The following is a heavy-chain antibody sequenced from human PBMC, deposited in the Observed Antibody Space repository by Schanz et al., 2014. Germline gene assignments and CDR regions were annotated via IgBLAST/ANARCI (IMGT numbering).Heavy chain of an antibody. CDR1: GLIFSNYV. J-gene: IGHJ4*02. Sequence: EVQLVESGGGLVQPGGSLRLSCAASGLIFSNYVMSWVRQIPGKGLEWVSAISASGGTTYYADSVKGRFTISRDNAKNSLYLEMNSLRAEDTAVYYCARSRSGFYFDYWGQGTLVTVSS. D-gene: IGHD1-26*01. CDR3: ARSRSGFYFDY. V-gene: IGHV3-23*04. CDR2: ISASGGTT.